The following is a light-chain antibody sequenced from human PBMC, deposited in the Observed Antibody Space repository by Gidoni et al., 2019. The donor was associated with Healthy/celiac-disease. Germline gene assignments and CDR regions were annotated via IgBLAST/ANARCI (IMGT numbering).Light chain of an antibody. CDR3: QQRSNWPT. CDR1: QSVSSY. V-gene: IGKV3-11*01. J-gene: IGKJ4*01. CDR2: DAS. Sequence: EIVLTQSPATLSLSPGERATLSSRASQSVSSYLAWYQQKPGQAPRLLIYDASNRATGIPARCSGSGSRTDFTLTISSLEPEDFAVYYCQQRSNWPTFGGGTKVEIK.